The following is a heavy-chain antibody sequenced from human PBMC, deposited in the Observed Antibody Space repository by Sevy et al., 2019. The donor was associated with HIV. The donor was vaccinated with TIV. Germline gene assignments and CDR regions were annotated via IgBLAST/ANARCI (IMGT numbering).Heavy chain of an antibody. CDR2: SYSDDSR. CDR3: ARLHPHIAAARAMDV. J-gene: IGHJ6*02. Sequence: GGSLRLSCAASGFTVTNNYISWVRQAPGKGLDWVALSYSDDSRYFADSVRGRFTISRDSLKNTLYLQMNSLGDEDTAVYYCARLHPHIAAARAMDVWGQGTTVTVSS. D-gene: IGHD6-13*01. CDR1: GFTVTNNY. V-gene: IGHV3-53*01.